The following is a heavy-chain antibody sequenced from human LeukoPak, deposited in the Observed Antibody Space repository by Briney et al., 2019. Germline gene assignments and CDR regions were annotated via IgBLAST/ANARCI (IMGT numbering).Heavy chain of an antibody. CDR2: LSGSAGGS. J-gene: IGHJ4*02. D-gene: IGHD3-10*01. V-gene: IGHV3-23*01. CDR1: GITLSNYG. Sequence: GGSLRLSCGVSGITLSNYGMTWVRQAPGKGLEWVAGLSGSAGGSNYADSVKGRFTISRDNSKNTLFLQMDRLRAEDTAVYFCAKRDVVVRVFLVGFHKEAYYFDSWGQGALVTVSS. CDR3: AKRDVVVRVFLVGFHKEAYYFDS.